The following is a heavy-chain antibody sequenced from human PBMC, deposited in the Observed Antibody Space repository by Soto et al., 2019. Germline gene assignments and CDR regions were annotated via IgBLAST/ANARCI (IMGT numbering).Heavy chain of an antibody. J-gene: IGHJ4*02. CDR3: ARAGGYDFGSDF. Sequence: QVQLVQSGAEVKKPGASVKVSCRASGYTFTNYGISWVRQAPGQGLEWMGWISAYNGNTNYAQKFEGKVSMTTDTSTSTADMELRSLRSDDTAVYYCARAGGYDFGSDFWGQGTLVTVSS. D-gene: IGHD5-12*01. CDR1: GYTFTNYG. CDR2: ISAYNGNT. V-gene: IGHV1-18*01.